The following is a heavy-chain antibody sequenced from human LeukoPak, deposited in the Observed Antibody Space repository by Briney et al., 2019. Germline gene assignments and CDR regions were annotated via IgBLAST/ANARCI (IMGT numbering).Heavy chain of an antibody. CDR3: ARAEYCGGDCYSVWFGP. CDR1: GDSVSSNSAA. J-gene: IGHJ5*02. V-gene: IGHV6-1*01. D-gene: IGHD2-21*02. CDR2: TYYRSKWYN. Sequence: SQTLSLTCAISGDSVSSNSAAWNWIRQSPSRGLEWLGRTYYRSKWYNDYAVSVKSRITINPDTSKNQFSLQLNSVTPEDTAVYYCARAEYCGGDCYSVWFGPWGQGTLVTVSS.